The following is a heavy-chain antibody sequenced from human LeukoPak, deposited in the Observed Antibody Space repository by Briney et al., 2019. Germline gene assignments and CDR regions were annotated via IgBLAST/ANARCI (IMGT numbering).Heavy chain of an antibody. J-gene: IGHJ3*02. CDR2: ISDSGSGT. V-gene: IGHV3-23*01. CDR1: GFTFSSYA. Sequence: GGSLRLSCPASGFTFSSYAMSWVRQAPRKGLEWVSSISDSGSGTYYADSVKGRFTISRDNSKNTLYLQMNSLRAEDTAVYYCAKRTDTSGNRGGALDIWGQGTMVAVSS. D-gene: IGHD3-22*01. CDR3: AKRTDTSGNRGGALDI.